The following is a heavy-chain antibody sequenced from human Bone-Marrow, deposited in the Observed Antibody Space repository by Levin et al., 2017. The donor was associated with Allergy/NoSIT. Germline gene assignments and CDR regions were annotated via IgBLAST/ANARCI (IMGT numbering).Heavy chain of an antibody. J-gene: IGHJ4*02. V-gene: IGHV4-59*01. Sequence: SETLSLTCTVSGGSISSYYWSWIRQPPGKGLEWIGYIYYSGSTNYNPSLKSRVTISVDTSKNQFSLKLSSVTAADTAVYYCARAAGSESFCYFDYWGQGTLVTVSS. CDR1: GGSISSYY. CDR2: IYYSGST. CDR3: ARAAGSESFCYFDY. D-gene: IGHD6-13*01.